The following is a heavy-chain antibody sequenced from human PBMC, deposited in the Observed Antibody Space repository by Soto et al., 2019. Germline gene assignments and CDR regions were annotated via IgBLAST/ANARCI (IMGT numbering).Heavy chain of an antibody. V-gene: IGHV6-1*01. CDR1: GGSVSSNSAA. J-gene: IGHJ5*02. D-gene: IGHD1-7*01. CDR2: TYYRSKWYN. Sequence: SQTLSLTCAISGGSVSSNSAAWNWIRQSPSRGLEWLGRTYYRSKWYNDYAVSVKSRVTINPDTSKNQFSLQLNSVTPEDTAVYYCARDMRSRNWNYAQSNWFDPWGQGTLVTVSS. CDR3: ARDMRSRNWNYAQSNWFDP.